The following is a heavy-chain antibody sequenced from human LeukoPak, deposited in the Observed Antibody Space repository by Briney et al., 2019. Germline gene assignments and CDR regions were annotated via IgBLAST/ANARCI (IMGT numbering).Heavy chain of an antibody. CDR3: AKDLRPDGVDNFDH. Sequence: GGSLRLSCAASGFTFSDYAMSWVRQAPEKGLEWVSTISHVGGTYYADSVRGRFIISRDNSKNTVYLQMNSLRVEDTAIYYCAKDLRPDGVDNFDHWGQGILVTVSS. CDR2: ISHVGGT. D-gene: IGHD2-8*01. V-gene: IGHV3-23*01. J-gene: IGHJ4*02. CDR1: GFTFSDYA.